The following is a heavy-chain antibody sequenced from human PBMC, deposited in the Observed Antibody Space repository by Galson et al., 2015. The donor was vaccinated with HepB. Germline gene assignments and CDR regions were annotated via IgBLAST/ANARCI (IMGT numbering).Heavy chain of an antibody. V-gene: IGHV3-66*01. Sequence: SLRLSCAASGFTVSSNYMSWVRQAPGKGLEWVSVIYSGGSTYYADSVKGRFTISRDNSKNTLYLQMNSLRAEDTAVYYCARGLHGYSYGADYWGQGTLVTVSS. D-gene: IGHD5-18*01. J-gene: IGHJ4*02. CDR2: IYSGGST. CDR1: GFTVSSNY. CDR3: ARGLHGYSYGADY.